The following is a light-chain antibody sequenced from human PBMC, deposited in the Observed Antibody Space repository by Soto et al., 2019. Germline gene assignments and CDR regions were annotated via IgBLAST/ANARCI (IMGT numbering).Light chain of an antibody. CDR2: GAS. Sequence: EIVMTQSPVTLSVSPGERATLSCRASQSVSSNLAWYQQKPGQAPSLLIYGASNRATGIPDRFSGSGSGTDFTLIINRLEPEDVAIYYCQQYGGSPRITFGQGTRLEIK. CDR1: QSVSSN. J-gene: IGKJ5*01. V-gene: IGKV3-20*01. CDR3: QQYGGSPRIT.